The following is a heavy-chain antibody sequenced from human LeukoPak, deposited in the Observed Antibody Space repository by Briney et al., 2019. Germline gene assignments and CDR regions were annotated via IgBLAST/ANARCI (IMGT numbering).Heavy chain of an antibody. D-gene: IGHD3-10*01. J-gene: IGHJ4*02. CDR2: IYYSGST. CDR3: ARGFSAGYYFDY. Sequence: SETLSLTCTVSGGSISSGGYYWSWIRQHPGTGLEWIGYIYYSGSTYYNPSLKSRVTISVDTSKNQFSLKLSSVTAADTAVYYCARGFSAGYYFDYWGQGTLVTVSS. V-gene: IGHV4-31*03. CDR1: GGSISSGGYY.